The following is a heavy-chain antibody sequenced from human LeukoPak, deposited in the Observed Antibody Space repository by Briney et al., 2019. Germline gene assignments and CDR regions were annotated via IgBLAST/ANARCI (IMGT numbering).Heavy chain of an antibody. CDR3: AREYSSSRYDY. V-gene: IGHV4-39*07. CDR1: GGSISSSGYY. D-gene: IGHD2-2*01. Sequence: PSETLSLTCRVSGGSISSSGYYWGWIRQPPGKGLEWIGSVYYSGTTYYNPSLKSRVTISVDPSKSQFSLRLTSVTAADTAVYCCAREYSSSRYDYWGQGSLVSVSS. CDR2: VYYSGTT. J-gene: IGHJ4*02.